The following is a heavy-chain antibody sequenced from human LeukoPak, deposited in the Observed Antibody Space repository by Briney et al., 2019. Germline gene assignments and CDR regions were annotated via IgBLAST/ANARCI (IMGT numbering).Heavy chain of an antibody. J-gene: IGHJ4*02. D-gene: IGHD3-3*01. Sequence: GESLKISCKGSGYSFTSYWIGWVRQMPGKGLEWMGIIYPGDSDTRYSPSFQGQVTISADKSISTAYLQWSSLKASDTAMCYCATAGFLEWSPYYFDYWGQGTLVTVSS. CDR2: IYPGDSDT. V-gene: IGHV5-51*01. CDR1: GYSFTSYW. CDR3: ATAGFLEWSPYYFDY.